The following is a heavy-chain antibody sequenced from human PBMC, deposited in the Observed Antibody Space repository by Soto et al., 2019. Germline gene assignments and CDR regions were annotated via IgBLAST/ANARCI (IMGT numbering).Heavy chain of an antibody. D-gene: IGHD6-19*01. Sequence: GESLKISCAASGFTFSNAWMNWVRQAPGKGLEWVGRIKSKTDGGTTDYAAPVKGRFTISRDDSKNTLYLQMNSLKTEDTAVYYCTTDGPYSSGWASFDYWGQGTLVTVSS. CDR3: TTDGPYSSGWASFDY. V-gene: IGHV3-15*07. CDR1: GFTFSNAW. J-gene: IGHJ4*02. CDR2: IKSKTDGGTT.